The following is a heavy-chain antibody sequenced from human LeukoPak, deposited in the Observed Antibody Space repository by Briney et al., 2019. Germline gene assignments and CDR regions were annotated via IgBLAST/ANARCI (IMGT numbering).Heavy chain of an antibody. V-gene: IGHV3-49*04. CDR2: IRSKAYGGTT. CDR3: TRVPQDILTGYPTDY. J-gene: IGHJ4*02. Sequence: GGSLRLSCTASGFTFGDYAMSWVRQAPGKGLEGVGFIRSKAYGGTTEYAASVKGRFTISRDDSKSIAYLQMNSLKTEDTAVYYCTRVPQDILTGYPTDYWGQGTLVTVSS. D-gene: IGHD3-9*01. CDR1: GFTFGDYA.